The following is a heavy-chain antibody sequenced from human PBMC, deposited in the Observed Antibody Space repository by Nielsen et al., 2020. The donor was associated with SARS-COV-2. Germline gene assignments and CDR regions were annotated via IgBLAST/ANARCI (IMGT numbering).Heavy chain of an antibody. D-gene: IGHD6-13*01. J-gene: IGHJ4*02. Sequence: SETLSLTCTVFGGSIGSYYWSWIRQPPGKGLEWIGHIFNTGSISYNPSLRSRVTILVDTSKNHFSLKLTSVTAADTAVYYCARDRWQQLVPTYWGQGTLVTVSS. CDR3: ARDRWQQLVPTY. CDR1: GGSIGSYY. V-gene: IGHV4-59*13. CDR2: IFNTGSI.